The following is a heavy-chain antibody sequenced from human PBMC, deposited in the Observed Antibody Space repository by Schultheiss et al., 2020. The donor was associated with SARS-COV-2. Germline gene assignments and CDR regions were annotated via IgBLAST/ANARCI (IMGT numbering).Heavy chain of an antibody. CDR3: ARSYAKISRFHP. D-gene: IGHD2-2*01. J-gene: IGHJ5*02. V-gene: IGHV4-59*12. CDR2: IYYSGST. Sequence: SETLSLTCTVSGGSISSYYWSWIRQPPGKGLEWIGYIYYSGSTNYNPSLKSRVTISVDTSKNQFSLKLSSVTAADTALYYCARSYAKISRFHPWGQGTLVTGS. CDR1: GGSISSYY.